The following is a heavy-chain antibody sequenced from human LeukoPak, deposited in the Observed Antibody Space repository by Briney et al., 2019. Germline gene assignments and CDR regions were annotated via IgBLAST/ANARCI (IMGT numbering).Heavy chain of an antibody. CDR3: ARANFLYCSSTSCLFDY. Sequence: ASVKVSCKASGYTFTDYYMHWVRQAPGQGFEWMEWINPNDGDTYYAQKFQGRVTMTRDTSISTAHMEVSRLRSDDTAVYYCARANFLYCSSTSCLFDYWGQGTMVTVSS. V-gene: IGHV1-2*02. D-gene: IGHD2-2*01. CDR1: GYTFTDYY. J-gene: IGHJ4*02. CDR2: INPNDGDT.